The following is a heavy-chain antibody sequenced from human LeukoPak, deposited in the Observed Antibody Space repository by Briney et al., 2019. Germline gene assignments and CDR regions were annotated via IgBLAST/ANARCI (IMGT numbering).Heavy chain of an antibody. CDR3: ARGTLYRGWSYYLDF. V-gene: IGHV4-39*07. CDR1: GGSISSSSYY. CDR2: IYYSGTT. Sequence: KASETLSLTCTVSGGSISSSSYYWGWIRQPPGKGLEWIGSIYYSGTTSYNPSLKSRVTISVDMSKNHFSLRLRSVTAADTAMYYCARGTLYRGWSYYLDFWGQGSQVTVSS. D-gene: IGHD6-19*01. J-gene: IGHJ4*02.